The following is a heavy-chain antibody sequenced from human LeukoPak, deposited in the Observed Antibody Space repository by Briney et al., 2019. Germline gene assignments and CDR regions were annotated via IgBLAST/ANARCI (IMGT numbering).Heavy chain of an antibody. CDR2: IYYSGST. J-gene: IGHJ5*02. CDR3: AGALRFLGPHHNWFDP. D-gene: IGHD3-3*01. V-gene: IGHV4-59*01. Sequence: SETLSLTCTVSGGSISSYYWSWIRQPPGKGLEWIGYIYYSGSTNYNPSLKSRVTISVDTSKNQFSLKLSSVTAADTAVYYCAGALRFLGPHHNWFDPWGQGTLVTVSS. CDR1: GGSISSYY.